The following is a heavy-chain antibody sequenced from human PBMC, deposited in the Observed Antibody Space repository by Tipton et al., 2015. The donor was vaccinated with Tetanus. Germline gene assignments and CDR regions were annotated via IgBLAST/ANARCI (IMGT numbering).Heavy chain of an antibody. Sequence: TLSLTCTVSADSFTNFYWTWIRQPAGKGLEWIGRIDTSGITNYNPSLKSRVTMSVDTSKNQFSLKLSSVTAADTAVYYWARGFGAYWYYFDYWGQGTLVTVSS. CDR3: ARGFGAYWYYFDY. CDR2: IDTSGIT. CDR1: ADSFTNFY. J-gene: IGHJ4*02. D-gene: IGHD3-10*01. V-gene: IGHV4-4*07.